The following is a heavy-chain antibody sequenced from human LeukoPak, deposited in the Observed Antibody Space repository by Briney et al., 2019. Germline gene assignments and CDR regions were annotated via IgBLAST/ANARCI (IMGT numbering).Heavy chain of an antibody. Sequence: ASVKVSCKASGYTFTGYYINWVRQAPGQGPEWMGWTNPVTGGTNYAQKFQGRVTMTRDTSISTAYMELSSLRSEDTAVYYCARDRPWVGIVATSMYFFDYWGQRTLATVSS. V-gene: IGHV1-2*02. CDR3: ARDRPWVGIVATSMYFFDY. J-gene: IGHJ4*02. CDR2: TNPVTGGT. CDR1: GYTFTGYY. D-gene: IGHD5-12*01.